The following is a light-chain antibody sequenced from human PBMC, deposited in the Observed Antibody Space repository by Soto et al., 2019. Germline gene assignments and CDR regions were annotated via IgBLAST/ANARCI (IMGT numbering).Light chain of an antibody. J-gene: IGLJ2*01. CDR1: SSYIGAGYD. V-gene: IGLV1-40*01. Sequence: QSVLTQPPSVSGAPGQRVTISCTGSSSYIGAGYDVHWYQQLPETAPKLLIYANTNRPSGVPDRFSGSNSGTSASLAITGLQAEDEADYYCQSYDDSLGGHVIFGGGTKLTVL. CDR2: ANT. CDR3: QSYDDSLGGHVI.